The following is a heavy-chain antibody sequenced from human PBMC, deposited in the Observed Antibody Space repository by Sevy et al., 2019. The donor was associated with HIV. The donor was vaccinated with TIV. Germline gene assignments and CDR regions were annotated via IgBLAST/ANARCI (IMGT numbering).Heavy chain of an antibody. V-gene: IGHV1-18*01. CDR1: GYTFTSYG. Sequence: ASVKVSCKASGYTFTSYGISWVRQAPGQGLEWLGWISTLNVNTNNAQKFQGRVTMTTDTSTGTASMELRSLRSEDTAVYYCARDDCSSLSCHGSLLYWGQGTLVTVSS. CDR3: ARDDCSSLSCHGSLLY. D-gene: IGHD2-2*01. J-gene: IGHJ4*02. CDR2: ISTLNVNT.